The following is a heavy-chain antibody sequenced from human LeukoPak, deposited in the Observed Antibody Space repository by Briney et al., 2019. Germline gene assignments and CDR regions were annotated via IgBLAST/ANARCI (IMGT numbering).Heavy chain of an antibody. CDR1: GGSISSYY. Sequence: KTSKTLSLTRTVSGGSISSYYWSWIRQPAGKGLEWIGRIYTSGSTNYNPSLKSRVTMSVDTSKNQFSLKLSSVTAADTAVYYCASYDFWSGLGFDPWGQGTLVTVSS. D-gene: IGHD3-3*01. V-gene: IGHV4-4*07. J-gene: IGHJ5*02. CDR3: ASYDFWSGLGFDP. CDR2: IYTSGST.